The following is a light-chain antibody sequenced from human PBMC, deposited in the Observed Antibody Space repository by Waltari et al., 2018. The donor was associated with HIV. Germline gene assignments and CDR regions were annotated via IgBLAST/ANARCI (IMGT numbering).Light chain of an antibody. CDR1: QTIGVW. Sequence: DIQMTQSPSTLSASVGVRVTITCRASQTIGVWLAWYQQKPGQAPKILIYKASTLETGVPSRFSGSGSGTEFTLTIGGLQPNDFATYYCQHYNGYPWTFGQGTKVEMK. CDR3: QHYNGYPWT. V-gene: IGKV1-5*03. CDR2: KAS. J-gene: IGKJ1*01.